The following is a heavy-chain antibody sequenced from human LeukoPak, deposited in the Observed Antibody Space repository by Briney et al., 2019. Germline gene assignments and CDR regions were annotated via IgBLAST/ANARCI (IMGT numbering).Heavy chain of an antibody. CDR1: GFTFSSYS. CDR3: ARGISSGWYVGPRYFDY. Sequence: GGSLRLSCAASGFTFSSYSMNWVRQAPGKGLEWVSSISSSSSYIYYADSVKGRFTISRDNAKNPLYLQMNSLRAEDTAVYYCARGISSGWYVGPRYFDYWGQGTLVTVSS. V-gene: IGHV3-21*01. D-gene: IGHD6-19*01. CDR2: ISSSSSYI. J-gene: IGHJ4*02.